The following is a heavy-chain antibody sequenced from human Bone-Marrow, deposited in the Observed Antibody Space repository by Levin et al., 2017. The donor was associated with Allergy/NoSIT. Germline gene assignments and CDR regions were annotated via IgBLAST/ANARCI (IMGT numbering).Heavy chain of an antibody. D-gene: IGHD3-22*01. CDR3: ARLYYYDSSGYYSDAFDI. J-gene: IGHJ3*02. CDR1: GYTFTSYY. CDR2: INPSGGST. V-gene: IGHV1-46*01. Sequence: GESLKISCKASGYTFTSYYMHWVRQAPGQGLEWMGIINPSGGSTSYAQKFQGRVTMTRDTSTSTVYMELSSLRSEDTAVYYCARLYYYDSSGYYSDAFDIWGQGTMVTVSS.